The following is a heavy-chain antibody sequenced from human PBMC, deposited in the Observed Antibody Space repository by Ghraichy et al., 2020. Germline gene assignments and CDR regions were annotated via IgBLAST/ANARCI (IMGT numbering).Heavy chain of an antibody. Sequence: SETLSLTCTVSGGSISSYYWSWIRQPPGKGLEWIGYIYYSGSTNYNPSLKSRVTISVDTSKNQFSLKLSSVTAADTAVYYCARAPYYYDSSGYRVGFDYWGQGTLVTVSS. CDR3: ARAPYYYDSSGYRVGFDY. V-gene: IGHV4-59*01. D-gene: IGHD3-22*01. J-gene: IGHJ4*02. CDR2: IYYSGST. CDR1: GGSISSYY.